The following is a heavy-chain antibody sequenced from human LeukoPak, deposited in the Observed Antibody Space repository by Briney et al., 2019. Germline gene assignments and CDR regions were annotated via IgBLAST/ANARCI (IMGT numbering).Heavy chain of an antibody. J-gene: IGHJ4*02. D-gene: IGHD5-12*01. Sequence: PGGSPRLSCAASGFTFGSYAMTWVRQASGKGLEWVSAISGSGSATYYADSVKGRFTISRDNAKNTVYLQMNSLRAEDTAVYYCARGKYGGYFIDYWGQGTLVTVSS. CDR2: ISGSGSAT. V-gene: IGHV3-23*01. CDR3: ARGKYGGYFIDY. CDR1: GFTFGSYA.